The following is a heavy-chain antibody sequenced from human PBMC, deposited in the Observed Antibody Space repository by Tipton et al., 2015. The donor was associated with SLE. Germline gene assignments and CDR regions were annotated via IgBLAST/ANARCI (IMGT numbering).Heavy chain of an antibody. CDR2: IYYSGST. J-gene: IGHJ3*02. D-gene: IGHD3-22*01. V-gene: IGHV4-39*07. Sequence: TLSLTCTVSGGSVSSGSYYWGWIRQPPGKGLEWIGSIYYSGSTYYNPSLKSRVTISVDTSKNQFSLKLSSVTAADTAVYYCARRSSGLDAFDIWGQGTMVTVSS. CDR3: ARRSSGLDAFDI. CDR1: GGSVSSGSYY.